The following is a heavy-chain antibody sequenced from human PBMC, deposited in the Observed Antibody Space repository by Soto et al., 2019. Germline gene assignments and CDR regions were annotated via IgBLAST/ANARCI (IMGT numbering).Heavy chain of an antibody. CDR3: TSWGYYYGSGSYWPLDY. J-gene: IGHJ4*02. D-gene: IGHD3-10*01. CDR1: GFTFGEYA. V-gene: IGHV3-49*03. Sequence: PGGSLRLSCTASGFTFGEYAMSWFRQAPGKGLEWVGFIRSKAYGGTTEYAASVKGRFTISRDDSKSIAYLQMNSLKTEDTAVYYCTSWGYYYGSGSYWPLDYWGQGTLVTVSS. CDR2: IRSKAYGGTT.